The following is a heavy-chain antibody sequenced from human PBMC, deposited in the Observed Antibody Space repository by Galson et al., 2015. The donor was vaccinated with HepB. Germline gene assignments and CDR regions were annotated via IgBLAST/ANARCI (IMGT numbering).Heavy chain of an antibody. V-gene: IGHV3-15*01. CDR3: VIVGALSVY. D-gene: IGHD1-26*01. CDR2: IKSKTDGGTT. J-gene: IGHJ4*02. Sequence: SLRLSCAASGFTFDDYGMSWVRQAPGKGLEWVGRIKSKTDGGTTDYAAPVKGRFTISRDDSKNTLYLQMNSLKTEDTAVYYCVIVGALSVYWGQGTLVTVSS. CDR1: GFTFDDYG.